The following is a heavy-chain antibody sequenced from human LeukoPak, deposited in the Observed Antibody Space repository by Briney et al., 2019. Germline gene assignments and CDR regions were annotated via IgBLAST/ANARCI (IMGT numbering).Heavy chain of an antibody. V-gene: IGHV4-4*07. CDR2: IYTSGST. J-gene: IGHJ4*02. Sequence: PPETLSLTCTVSGGSISSYYWSWIRQPAGKGLEWIGRIYTSGSTNYNPSLKSRVTISVDKSKNQFSLKLSSVTAADTAVYYCARLHDYGDYVGDYWGQGTLVTVSS. CDR1: GGSISSYY. D-gene: IGHD4-17*01. CDR3: ARLHDYGDYVGDY.